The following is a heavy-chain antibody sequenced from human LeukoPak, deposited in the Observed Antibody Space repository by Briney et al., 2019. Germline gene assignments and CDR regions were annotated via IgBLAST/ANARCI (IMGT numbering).Heavy chain of an antibody. J-gene: IGHJ5*02. CDR2: IYPGDSDT. Sequence: PGESLKISCKGSGYSFTSYWIGWVRQMPGKGLEWMGIIYPGDSDTRYSPSFQGQVTISADKSISTAYLQWSSLKASDTAMYYCARLYYDFWSGYSPFDPWGQGTLVTVSS. D-gene: IGHD3-3*01. V-gene: IGHV5-51*01. CDR3: ARLYYDFWSGYSPFDP. CDR1: GYSFTSYW.